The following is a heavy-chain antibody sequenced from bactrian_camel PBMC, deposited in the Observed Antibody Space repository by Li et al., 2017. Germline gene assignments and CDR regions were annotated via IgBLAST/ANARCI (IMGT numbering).Heavy chain of an antibody. J-gene: IGHJ4*01. CDR2: ICTGSP. CDR3: AADPGRRWGCVLLRGDEYSV. V-gene: IGHV3S53*01. CDR1: EYSSC. Sequence: HVQLVESGGGSAQPGGSLRLSCVVSEYSSCTAWFRSAPGKEREEREGVAAICTGSPFYGDSAKGRFTISRDKAKKALYLQMDNLKPEDTDVYHCAADPGRRWGCVLLRGDEYSVWGQGTQVTVS. D-gene: IGHD2*01.